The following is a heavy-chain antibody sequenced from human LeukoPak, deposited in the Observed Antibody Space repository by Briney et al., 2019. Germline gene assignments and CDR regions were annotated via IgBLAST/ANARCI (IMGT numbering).Heavy chain of an antibody. CDR2: IRYDGSNK. CDR1: GFTFSSYG. Sequence: GGTLRLSCAASGFTFSSYGMHWVRQAPGKGLEWVAFIRYDGSNKYYADSVKGRFTISRDNSKNTLYLQMNSLRAEDTAVYYCAKDSLRREGDGRFDPWGQGTLVTVSS. V-gene: IGHV3-30*02. D-gene: IGHD3-10*01. CDR3: AKDSLRREGDGRFDP. J-gene: IGHJ5*02.